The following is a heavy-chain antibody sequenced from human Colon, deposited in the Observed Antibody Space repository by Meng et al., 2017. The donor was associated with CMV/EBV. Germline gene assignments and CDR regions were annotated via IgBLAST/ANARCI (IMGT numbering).Heavy chain of an antibody. CDR3: AHSSLVRSLTFDY. CDR1: GFSLSTTGVG. Sequence: SGPTLVKPTQTLTLTCTFSGFSLSTTGVGVGWIRQSPGKTLEWLAVIYWNDDNRYNPSLKRRLSITKDTSKNQVVLRMTNMDLLDTGTYYCAHSSLVRSLTFDYWGLGTLVTVSS. D-gene: IGHD3-16*02. J-gene: IGHJ4*02. CDR2: IYWNDDN. V-gene: IGHV2-5*01.